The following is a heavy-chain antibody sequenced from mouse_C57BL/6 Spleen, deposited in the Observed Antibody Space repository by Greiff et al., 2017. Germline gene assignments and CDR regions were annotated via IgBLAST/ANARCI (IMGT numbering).Heavy chain of an antibody. V-gene: IGHV1-72*01. CDR2: IDPNSGGT. CDR1: GYTFTSYW. Sequence: QVQLQQPGAELVKPGASVKLSCKASGYTFTSYWMHWVKQRPGRGLEWNGRIDPNSGGTKYNEKFKSKATLTVDKPSSTAYMQLSSLTSEDSAVYYCAREGNYYAMDYWGQGTSVTVSS. CDR3: AREGNYYAMDY. J-gene: IGHJ4*01.